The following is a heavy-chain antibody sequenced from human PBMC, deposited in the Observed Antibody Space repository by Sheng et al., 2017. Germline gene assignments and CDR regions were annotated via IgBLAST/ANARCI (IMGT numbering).Heavy chain of an antibody. CDR3: VKDISSAWDNYFDY. CDR2: ISAGGDSP. CDR1: GFTASGYA. D-gene: IGHD6-19*01. Sequence: EVQLLESGGDLVQPGGSLRLSCAASGFTASGYAMSWVRQAPGKGLEWVSTISAGGDSPFYTDSVKGRFTVSRDNSKRLMYLQMNSLRAEDTAIYYCVKDISSAWDNYFDYWGQGTLVTVSP. J-gene: IGHJ4*02. V-gene: IGHV3-23*01.